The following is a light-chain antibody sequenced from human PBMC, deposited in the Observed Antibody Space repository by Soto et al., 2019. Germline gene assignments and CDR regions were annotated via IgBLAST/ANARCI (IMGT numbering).Light chain of an antibody. J-gene: IGKJ1*01. Sequence: DIQMTQSPSSLSASVGDRVTITCRTSQSINSYVNWYQQKPGKPPKLLIYTTSNLESGVPSSFSGSGSGTDFTLTIDSLQPEDFATYYCQQSFTTPRTFGQGTRVKI. CDR3: QQSFTTPRT. V-gene: IGKV1-39*01. CDR1: QSINSY. CDR2: TTS.